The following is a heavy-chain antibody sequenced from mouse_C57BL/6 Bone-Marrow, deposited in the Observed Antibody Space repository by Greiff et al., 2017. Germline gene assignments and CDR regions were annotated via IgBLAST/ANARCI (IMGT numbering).Heavy chain of an antibody. V-gene: IGHV10-1*01. CDR2: IRSKSNNYAT. CDR1: GFSFNTYA. J-gene: IGHJ4*01. CDR3: VRQAGIAMDY. Sequence: EVQLVESGGGLVQPKGSLKLSCAASGFSFNTYAMNWVRQAPGKGLEWVARIRSKSNNYATYYADSVKDRFTISRDDSESMLYLRMNNLKTEDTAMYYCVRQAGIAMDYWGQGTSVTVSS.